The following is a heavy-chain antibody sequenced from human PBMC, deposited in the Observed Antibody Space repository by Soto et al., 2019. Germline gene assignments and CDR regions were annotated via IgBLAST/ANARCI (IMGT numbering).Heavy chain of an antibody. D-gene: IGHD5-18*01. Sequence: GASVEVSCKASGGTFSSYAISWVRQAPGQGLEWMGGIIPIFGTANYAQKFQGRVTITADESTSTAYMELSSLRSEDTAVYYCARGGRGYSYGYHYYYGMDVWGQGTTVTVSS. CDR1: GGTFSSYA. V-gene: IGHV1-69*13. J-gene: IGHJ6*02. CDR3: ARGGRGYSYGYHYYYGMDV. CDR2: IIPIFGTA.